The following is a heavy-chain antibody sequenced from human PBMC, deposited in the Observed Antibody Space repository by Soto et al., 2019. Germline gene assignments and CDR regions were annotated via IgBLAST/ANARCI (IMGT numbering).Heavy chain of an antibody. CDR1: GGTFSSYA. V-gene: IGHV1-69*13. CDR3: ARSYSSSWYNNWFDP. D-gene: IGHD6-13*01. Sequence: ASVKVSCKASGGTFSSYAISWVRQAPGQGLEWMGGIIPIFGTANYAQKFQGRVTITADESTSTAYMELSSLRSEDTAVYYCARSYSSSWYNNWFDPWGQGTLVTVSS. CDR2: IIPIFGTA. J-gene: IGHJ5*02.